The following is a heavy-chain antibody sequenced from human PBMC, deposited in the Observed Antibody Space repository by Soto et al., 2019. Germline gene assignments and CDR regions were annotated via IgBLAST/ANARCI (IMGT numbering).Heavy chain of an antibody. D-gene: IGHD3-16*01. CDR3: ARNGANGLRWSPNYYHGMDV. CDR2: IYYSGST. CDR1: GGSISSYY. V-gene: IGHV4-59*01. Sequence: SETLSLTCTVSGGSISSYYWSWIRQPPGKGLEWIGYIYYSGSTNYNPSLKSRVTISVDTSKNQFSLKLSSVTAADTAVYYCARNGANGLRWSPNYYHGMDVWGQGTTVTAP. J-gene: IGHJ6*02.